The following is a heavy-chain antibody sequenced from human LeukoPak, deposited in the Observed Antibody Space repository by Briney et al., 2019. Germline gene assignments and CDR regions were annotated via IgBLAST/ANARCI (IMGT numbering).Heavy chain of an antibody. CDR1: GFTFSSYG. J-gene: IGHJ4*02. V-gene: IGHV3-30*18. Sequence: GGSLRLSCAASGFTFSSYGMHWVRQAPGKGLEWVAVISYDGSNKYYTESVKGRFTISRDNSKNTLYLQINSLRAEDTAVYYCAKGFDVSDYWGQGTLVTVSS. D-gene: IGHD5/OR15-5a*01. CDR3: AKGFDVSDY. CDR2: ISYDGSNK.